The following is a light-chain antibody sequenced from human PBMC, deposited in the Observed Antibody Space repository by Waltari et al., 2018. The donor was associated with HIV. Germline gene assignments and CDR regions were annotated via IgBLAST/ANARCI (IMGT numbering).Light chain of an antibody. J-gene: IGLJ2*01. CDR3: CSYAGSSTLV. CDR1: SSDVGSSTL. CDR2: EVS. Sequence: QSALTQPASVSGSPGQSITISCTGTSSDVGSSTLVSWYPRHPGKAPKLMIDEVSKRPSGVSNRFACSKSGNTACLTISGLQAEDEADYYCCSYAGSSTLVFGGGTKLTVL. V-gene: IGLV2-23*02.